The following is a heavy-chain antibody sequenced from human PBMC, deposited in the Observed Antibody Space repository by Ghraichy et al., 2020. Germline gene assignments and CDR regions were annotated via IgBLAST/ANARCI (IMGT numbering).Heavy chain of an antibody. CDR2: ISWNSGSI. D-gene: IGHD4-17*01. CDR3: AKDLNGFDAFDI. CDR1: GFTFDDYA. Sequence: GGSLRLSCAASGFTFDDYAMHWVRQAPGKGLEWVSGISWNSGSIGYADSVKGRFTISRDNAKNSLYLQMNSLRAEDTALYYCAKDLNGFDAFDIWGQGTMVTVSS. V-gene: IGHV3-9*01. J-gene: IGHJ3*02.